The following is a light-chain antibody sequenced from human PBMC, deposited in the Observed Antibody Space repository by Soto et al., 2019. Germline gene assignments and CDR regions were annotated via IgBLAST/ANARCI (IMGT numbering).Light chain of an antibody. J-gene: IGKJ1*01. CDR3: QQYGSSPWT. V-gene: IGKV3-20*01. CDR1: QSVSSRS. CDR2: AAS. Sequence: EIVLTQSPGTLSLSPGERATLSCRASQSVSSRSLAWFQQKPGQAPRLLIYAASSRATGIPDRFSGSGFGTDFTLTISRLEPEDFAVYYCQQYGSSPWTFGQGTKVEIK.